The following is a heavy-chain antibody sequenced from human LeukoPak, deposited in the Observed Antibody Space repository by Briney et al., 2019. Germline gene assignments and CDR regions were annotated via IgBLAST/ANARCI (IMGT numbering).Heavy chain of an antibody. Sequence: ASGKVSCKASGYTVTSYGISWVRQAPGQGLEWMGWISAYNGNTNYAQKLQGRVTMTTDTSTSTAYMELRSLRSDDTAVYYCARDLEVVVAANGYYYYGMDVWGQGTTVTVSS. CDR2: ISAYNGNT. CDR3: ARDLEVVVAANGYYYYGMDV. J-gene: IGHJ6*02. D-gene: IGHD2-15*01. CDR1: GYTVTSYG. V-gene: IGHV1-18*01.